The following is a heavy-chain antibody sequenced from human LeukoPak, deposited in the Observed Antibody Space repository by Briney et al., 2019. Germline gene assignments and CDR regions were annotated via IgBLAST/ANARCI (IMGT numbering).Heavy chain of an antibody. CDR2: IWYDGGNK. CDR3: AKSSNYYGSGSDLF. J-gene: IGHJ4*02. Sequence: GGSLRLSCAASGLTFSGYSMNWVRQAPGKGLEWVAVIWYDGGNKYYADSVKGRFTISRDNSKNTLYLQMNSLRAEDTAVYYCAKSSNYYGSGSDLFWGQGTLVTVSS. V-gene: IGHV3-33*06. CDR1: GLTFSGYS. D-gene: IGHD3-10*01.